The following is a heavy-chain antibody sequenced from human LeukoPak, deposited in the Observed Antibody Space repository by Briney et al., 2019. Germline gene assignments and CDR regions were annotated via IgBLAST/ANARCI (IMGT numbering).Heavy chain of an antibody. J-gene: IGHJ4*02. CDR3: ARDSSMLRGPLVIYYFDF. V-gene: IGHV3-23*01. Sequence: ETLSLTCTVSGGSISSSSYYWGWIRQPPGKGLEWVSTISGGGDATYYADSVKGRFTISRDNSKNTLYLQMNSLRVEDTAVYYCARDSSMLRGPLVIYYFDFWGQGTLVTVSS. D-gene: IGHD3-10*01. CDR2: ISGGGDAT. CDR1: GGSISSSSYY.